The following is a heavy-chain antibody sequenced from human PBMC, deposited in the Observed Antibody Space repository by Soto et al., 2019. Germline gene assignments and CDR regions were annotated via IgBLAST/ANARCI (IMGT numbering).Heavy chain of an antibody. Sequence: GGSLRLSCAASGFTFSSYGMHWVRQAPGKGLEWVAVISYDGSNKYYADSVKGRFTISRDNSKNTLYLQMNSLRAEDTAVYYCAKDFGDIVVVDTIDAFDIWGQGTMVTVSS. D-gene: IGHD2-2*01. CDR1: GFTFSSYG. V-gene: IGHV3-30*18. CDR2: ISYDGSNK. CDR3: AKDFGDIVVVDTIDAFDI. J-gene: IGHJ3*02.